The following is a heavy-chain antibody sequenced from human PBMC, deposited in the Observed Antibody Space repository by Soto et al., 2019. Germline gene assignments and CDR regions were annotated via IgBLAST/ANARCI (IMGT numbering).Heavy chain of an antibody. Sequence: EVQLVDSGGGLVQPGGSLRLSCAASGFSLSSYTMNWVRQAPGKGLEWVSSISSSGRNMYYADSVKGRFTISRDNAKNSLYLQMNSLRDEDTAVYYCASSGSYRFDYWGQGALVTVSS. CDR1: GFSLSSYT. CDR3: ASSGSYRFDY. J-gene: IGHJ4*02. V-gene: IGHV3-48*02. D-gene: IGHD1-26*01. CDR2: ISSSGRNM.